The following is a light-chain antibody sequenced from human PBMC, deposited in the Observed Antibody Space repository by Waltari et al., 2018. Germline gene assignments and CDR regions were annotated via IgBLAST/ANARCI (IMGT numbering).Light chain of an antibody. CDR1: QNVGRS. J-gene: IGKJ1*01. V-gene: IGKV3-20*01. CDR2: DPS. Sequence: IVFTQSRGTLSLSQGEGATLYCGASQNVGRSLVWYQQKPGQAPRLLIYDPSTRATGTPYRFSRSGCGTDFSLIIARLEPEDSAVYHCQHHVRLAVPFGQGPTVEI. CDR3: QHHVRLAVP.